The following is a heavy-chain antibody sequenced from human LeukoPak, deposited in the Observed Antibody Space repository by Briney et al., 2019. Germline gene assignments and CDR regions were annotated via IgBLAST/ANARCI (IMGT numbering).Heavy chain of an antibody. CDR2: IRSKAYGGTT. D-gene: IGHD1-26*01. J-gene: IGHJ4*02. CDR1: GFTFGDYA. CDR3: TCSGSYYHYFDY. Sequence: GGSLRLSCTASGFTFGDYAMSWVRQAPGKGLEWVGFIRSKAYGGTTEYAASVKGRFTISRDDSKSIAYLQMNSLKTEDTAVYYCTCSGSYYHYFDYWGQGTLVTVSS. V-gene: IGHV3-49*04.